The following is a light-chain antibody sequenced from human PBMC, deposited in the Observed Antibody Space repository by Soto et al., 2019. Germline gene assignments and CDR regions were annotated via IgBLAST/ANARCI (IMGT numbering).Light chain of an antibody. CDR1: QSVGGK. V-gene: IGKV1-39*01. CDR3: QQSYSAPRT. J-gene: IGKJ2*01. CDR2: DAS. Sequence: DVQMTQSPSSLSASVGDRVTITWRASQSVGGKLSWYHQKPGKDPKLQVWDASSLHGEAPSRFSGSGSGTDFTLTLSGLQPEDFATYYCQQSYSAPRTFVQGTQREIK.